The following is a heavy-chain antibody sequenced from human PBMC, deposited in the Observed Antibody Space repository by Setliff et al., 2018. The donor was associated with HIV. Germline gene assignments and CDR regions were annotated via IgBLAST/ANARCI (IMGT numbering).Heavy chain of an antibody. CDR2: VSNSGST. Sequence: SETLSLTCRVSSGSISGYYWSWVRQPPGRGLEWIGYVSNSGSTSYNPSLNSRVTISVVTSKNQFSLKLSSVTAADTAVYYCARGTLYYDYVWGTPFPFDYWGQGTLVTVSS. CDR1: SGSISGYY. V-gene: IGHV4-59*01. CDR3: ARGTLYYDYVWGTPFPFDY. J-gene: IGHJ4*02. D-gene: IGHD3-16*01.